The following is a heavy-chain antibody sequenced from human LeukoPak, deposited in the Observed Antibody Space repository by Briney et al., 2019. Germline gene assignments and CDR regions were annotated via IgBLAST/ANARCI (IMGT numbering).Heavy chain of an antibody. CDR1: GGSISSYY. V-gene: IGHV4-34*01. CDR2: INHSGST. J-gene: IGHJ4*02. CDR3: ARGRYYGSGSYHFDY. Sequence: PSETLSLTCTVTGGSISSYYWSWIRQPPGKGLEWIGEINHSGSTNYNPSLKSRVTISVDTSKNQFSLKLSSVTAADTAVYYCARGRYYGSGSYHFDYWGQGTLVTVSS. D-gene: IGHD3-10*01.